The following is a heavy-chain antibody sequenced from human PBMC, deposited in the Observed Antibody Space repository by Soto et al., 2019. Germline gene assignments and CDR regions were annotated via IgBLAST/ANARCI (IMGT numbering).Heavy chain of an antibody. V-gene: IGHV3-23*01. Sequence: GGSRRRSCAASGFTFSSYAMSWVRQAPGKGLEWVSAISGSGGSTYYADSVKGRFTISRDNSKNTLYLQMNSLRAEDTAVYYCAKGSGYDSRSSYYYYGMDVWGQGTTVTVSS. D-gene: IGHD5-12*01. CDR2: ISGSGGST. CDR3: AKGSGYDSRSSYYYYGMDV. CDR1: GFTFSSYA. J-gene: IGHJ6*02.